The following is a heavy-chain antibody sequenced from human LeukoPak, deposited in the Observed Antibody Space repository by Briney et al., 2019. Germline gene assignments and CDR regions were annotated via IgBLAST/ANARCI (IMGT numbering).Heavy chain of an antibody. J-gene: IGHJ3*02. Sequence: SETLSLTCTVSGGSITTSSYFWGWIRQPPGKGLEWIGSIYYSGSTNYNPSLKSRVTMSVDTSKNQFSLKLNSMTAADTAVYYCVRPSYRIVQVPSAFAAFDIWGQGTTVTVSS. V-gene: IGHV4-39*01. CDR2: IYYSGST. CDR1: GGSITTSSYF. CDR3: VRPSYRIVQVPSAFAAFDI. D-gene: IGHD2-2*01.